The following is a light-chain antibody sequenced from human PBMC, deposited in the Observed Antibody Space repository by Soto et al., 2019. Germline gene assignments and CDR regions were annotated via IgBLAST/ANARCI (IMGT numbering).Light chain of an antibody. V-gene: IGKV1-5*03. Sequence: DIQMTQSPSTLSASVGDRVTITCRARQNIVNWLAWYQQKPGKAPNLLIYKTSTLQRGVPSRFSGSGSGKEFTLTISSLQPDDFATYYCQQYDSHPMYTFGQGTK. CDR2: KTS. CDR3: QQYDSHPMYT. CDR1: QNIVNW. J-gene: IGKJ2*01.